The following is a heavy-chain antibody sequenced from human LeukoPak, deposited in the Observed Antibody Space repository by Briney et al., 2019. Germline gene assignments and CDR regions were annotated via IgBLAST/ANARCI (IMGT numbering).Heavy chain of an antibody. Sequence: ASVKVSCKASGGTFSSYAISWVRQAPGQGLEWMGRIIPIFGTANYAQKFQGRVTITTDESTSTAYMELSSLRSEDTAVYYCARELTGYCSSTSCYNWFDPWGQGTLVTVSS. V-gene: IGHV1-69*05. CDR2: IIPIFGTA. CDR1: GGTFSSYA. J-gene: IGHJ5*02. CDR3: ARELTGYCSSTSCYNWFDP. D-gene: IGHD2-2*01.